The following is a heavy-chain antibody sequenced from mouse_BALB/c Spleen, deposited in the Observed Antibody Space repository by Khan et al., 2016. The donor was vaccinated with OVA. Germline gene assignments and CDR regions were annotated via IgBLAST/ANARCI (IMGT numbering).Heavy chain of an antibody. CDR1: GYTFTDYY. D-gene: IGHD4-1*02. CDR3: GRMDTTSRDY. V-gene: IGHV1-77*01. CDR2: IYPGSGNI. J-gene: IGHJ2*01. Sequence: QVQLQQSGAELARPGASVKLSCKAAGYTFTDYYLTWVKQRTGQGLEWIGEIYPGSGNIYYNENFKGKATLTADKSSSTAYMHLSSLTSEDSAVYCCGRMDTTSRDYWGQGTTLTVSS.